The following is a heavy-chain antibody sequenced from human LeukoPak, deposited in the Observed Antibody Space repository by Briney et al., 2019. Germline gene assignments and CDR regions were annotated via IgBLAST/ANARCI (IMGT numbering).Heavy chain of an antibody. Sequence: GASVKVSCKASGYTFTRYDINWVRQAPGQGLEWMGWMNPNSGNTGYAQKFQGRVTITRNTSISTAYMELSSLRSEDTAVYYCAGVYYYYYMDVWGKGTTVTVSS. V-gene: IGHV1-8*03. CDR2: MNPNSGNT. CDR3: AGVYYYYYMDV. CDR1: GYTFTRYD. J-gene: IGHJ6*03.